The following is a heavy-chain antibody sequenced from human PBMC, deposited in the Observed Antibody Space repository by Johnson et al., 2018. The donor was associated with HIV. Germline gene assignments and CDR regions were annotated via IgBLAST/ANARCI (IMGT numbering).Heavy chain of an antibody. CDR2: ISWNSGSI. CDR3: ARSHRYGTMMATIRPFDI. V-gene: IGHV3-9*01. J-gene: IGHJ3*02. Sequence: VHLVESGGGLVQPGRSLKLACAASGFNFDVYAMHWVRQGPGKGLEWVSGISWNSGSIGYADSVKGRFTISRDNAKNSLNLQMNSLRAEDTALYYCARSHRYGTMMATIRPFDIWGQGTMVTVSS. D-gene: IGHD5-12*01. CDR1: GFNFDVYA.